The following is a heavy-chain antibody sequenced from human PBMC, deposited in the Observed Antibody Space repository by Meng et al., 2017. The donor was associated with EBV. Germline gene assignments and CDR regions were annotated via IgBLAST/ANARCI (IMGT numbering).Heavy chain of an antibody. V-gene: IGHV4-34*01. D-gene: IGHD3-9*01. CDR3: ARVSPKRYFDYLAPPDY. CDR2: LHHSGST. Sequence: QVQLQQWGAGLLKPSETLSVACAVYGGSVNGYFWSWIRQPPGKGLEWIGELHHSGSTNYNPSLKSRLRISVDTSKNQFSLNLTSVTAADTAVYYCARVSPKRYFDYLAPPDYWGQGTLVTVSS. J-gene: IGHJ4*02. CDR1: GGSVNGYF.